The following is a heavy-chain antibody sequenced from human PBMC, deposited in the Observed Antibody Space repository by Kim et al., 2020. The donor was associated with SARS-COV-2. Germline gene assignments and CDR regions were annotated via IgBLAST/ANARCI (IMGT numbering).Heavy chain of an antibody. CDR3: AKDRYDISYDY. D-gene: IGHD3-9*01. Sequence: TYYADSVQGRFTISRDNSKNTLYLQMTSLRAEDTAVYYCAKDRYDISYDYWGQGTLVTVSS. J-gene: IGHJ4*02. V-gene: IGHV3-23*01. CDR2: T.